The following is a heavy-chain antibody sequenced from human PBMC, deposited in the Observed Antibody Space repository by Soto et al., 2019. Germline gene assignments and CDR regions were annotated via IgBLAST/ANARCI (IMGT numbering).Heavy chain of an antibody. D-gene: IGHD6-13*01. CDR3: ARGSAAGIYYFDY. J-gene: IGHJ4*02. CDR2: IYYSGST. V-gene: IGHV4-39*01. Sequence: SETLSLTCTVSGGSISSSSYYWGWIRQPPGKGLEWIGSIYYSGSTYYNPSLKSRVTISVDTSKNQFSLKLSSVTAADTAVYYCARGSAAGIYYFDYWGQGTLVTVSS. CDR1: GGSISSSSYY.